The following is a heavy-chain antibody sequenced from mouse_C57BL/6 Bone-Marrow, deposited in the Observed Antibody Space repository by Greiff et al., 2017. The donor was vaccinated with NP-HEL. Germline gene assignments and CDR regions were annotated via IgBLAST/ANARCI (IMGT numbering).Heavy chain of an antibody. CDR3: AWGGVYSNYVNFDY. V-gene: IGHV1-26*01. CDR1: GYTFTDYY. J-gene: IGHJ2*01. CDR2: INPNNGGT. Sequence: EVQLQQSGPELVKPGASVKISCKASGYTFTDYYMNWVKQSHGKSLEWIGDINPNNGGTSYNQKFKGKATLTVDKSSSTAYMELRSRTSEDSAVYYCAWGGVYSNYVNFDYWGQGTTLTVSS. D-gene: IGHD2-5*01.